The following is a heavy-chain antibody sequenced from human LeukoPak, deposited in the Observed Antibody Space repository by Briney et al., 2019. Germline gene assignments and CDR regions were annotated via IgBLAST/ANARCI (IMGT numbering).Heavy chain of an antibody. J-gene: IGHJ6*03. D-gene: IGHD7-27*01. CDR2: IYSSGNT. CDR3: ARGLGYMDV. V-gene: IGHV4-59*08. CDR1: GGSISSYY. Sequence: SETLSLTCTVSGGSISSYYWSWIRQPPGKGLEWIGHIYSSGNTKYTSSLKSRVTISLDTSKSQFSLKLSSVTAADTAVYYCARGLGYMDVWGKGTTVTVSS.